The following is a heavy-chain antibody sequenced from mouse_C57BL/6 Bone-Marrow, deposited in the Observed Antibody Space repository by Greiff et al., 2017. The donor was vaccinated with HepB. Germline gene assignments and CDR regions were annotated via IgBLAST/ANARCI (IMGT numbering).Heavy chain of an antibody. Sequence: VQLKESGPGLVKPSQSLSLTCSVTGYSITSGYYWNWIRQFPGNKLEWMGYISYDGSNNYNPSLKNRISITRDTSKNQFFLKLNSVTTEDTATYYCGYDCHYYAMDYWGQGTSVTVSS. CDR3: GYDCHYYAMDY. CDR1: GYSITSGYY. CDR2: ISYDGSN. V-gene: IGHV3-6*01. J-gene: IGHJ4*01. D-gene: IGHD2-4*01.